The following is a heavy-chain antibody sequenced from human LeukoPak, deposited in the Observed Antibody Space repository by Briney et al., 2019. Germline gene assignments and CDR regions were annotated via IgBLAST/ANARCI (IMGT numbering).Heavy chain of an antibody. Sequence: PGGSLRLSCAASGFTFSSYAMSWVRQAPGKGLEWVSAISGSGGSTYYADSVKGRFTISRDNSKNTLYLQMNSLRAEDTAVYYCAKSFRVRGVIITGDYYYGMDVWGQGTTVTASS. CDR3: AKSFRVRGVIITGDYYYGMDV. V-gene: IGHV3-23*01. D-gene: IGHD3-10*01. CDR1: GFTFSSYA. CDR2: ISGSGGST. J-gene: IGHJ6*02.